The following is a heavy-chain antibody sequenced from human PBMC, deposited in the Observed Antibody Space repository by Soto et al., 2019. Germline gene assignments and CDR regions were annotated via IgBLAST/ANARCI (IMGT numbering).Heavy chain of an antibody. CDR3: ARGRAWGSSSPSDY. D-gene: IGHD6-6*01. V-gene: IGHV4-34*01. CDR1: GGSFSGYY. CDR2: INHSGST. Sequence: QVQLPQWGAGLLKPSETLSLTCAVYGGSFSGYYWSWIRQPPGKGLEWIGEINHSGSTNYNPSLKSRVTISVDTSKNQFSLKLSSVTAADTAVYYCARGRAWGSSSPSDYWGQGTLVTVSS. J-gene: IGHJ4*02.